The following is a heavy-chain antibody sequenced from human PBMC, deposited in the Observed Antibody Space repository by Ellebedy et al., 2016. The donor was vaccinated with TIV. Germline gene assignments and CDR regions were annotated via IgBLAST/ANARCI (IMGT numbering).Heavy chain of an antibody. V-gene: IGHV1-69*13. CDR3: ARDLGYSYGYRY. CDR1: GGTFSSYA. Sequence: SVKVSXXASGGTFSSYAISWVRQAPGQGLEWMGGIIPIFGTANYAQKFQGRVTITADESTSTAYMELSSLRSEDTAVYYCARDLGYSYGYRYWGQGTLVTVSS. D-gene: IGHD5-18*01. CDR2: IIPIFGTA. J-gene: IGHJ4*02.